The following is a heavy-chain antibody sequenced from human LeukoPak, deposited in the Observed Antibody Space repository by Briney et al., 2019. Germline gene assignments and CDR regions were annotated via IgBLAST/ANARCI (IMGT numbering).Heavy chain of an antibody. J-gene: IGHJ3*02. CDR3: ARRERRGYTYGRGTLDI. CDR2: LHSGGST. D-gene: IGHD5-18*01. V-gene: IGHV3-66*01. CDR1: GFTVSSNY. Sequence: TGGSLRLSCAASGFTVSSNYMSWVRQAPGKGLEWGSLLHSGGSTYYADSVKGRFTISRDNSKNTLYLQMNRLRAEDTAVYYCARRERRGYTYGRGTLDIWGQGTMVTVSS.